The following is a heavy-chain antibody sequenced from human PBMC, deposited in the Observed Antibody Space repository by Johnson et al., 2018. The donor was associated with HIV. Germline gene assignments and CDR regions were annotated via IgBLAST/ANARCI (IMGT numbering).Heavy chain of an antibody. CDR1: GFSVSSKY. D-gene: IGHD1-26*01. CDR2: IYSGGST. J-gene: IGHJ3*02. CDR3: AREVGNAGAFDI. V-gene: IGHV3-66*01. Sequence: VQLVESGGGLVPPGGSLRLSCAASGFSVSSKYMSWVRQAPGKGLEWVSVIYSGGSTYYADSVKGRFTISRDNSKNTLYLQMNSLRAEDTAVYYCAREVGNAGAFDIWGQGTMVTVSS.